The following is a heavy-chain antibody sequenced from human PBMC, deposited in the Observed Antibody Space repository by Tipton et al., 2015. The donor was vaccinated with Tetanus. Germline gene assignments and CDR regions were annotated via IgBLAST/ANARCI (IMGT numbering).Heavy chain of an antibody. J-gene: IGHJ3*02. D-gene: IGHD3-10*01. CDR1: GFTFSHFA. V-gene: IGHV3-23*01. CDR3: ARAVRGRDVLDI. CDR2: LSHDGGNI. Sequence: SLRLSCVASGFTFSHFAVSWVRRAPGRGLEWVSSLSHDGGNIYYADFARGRFTISRDNSKNTLFLQMDDLRAEDTAIYYCARAVRGRDVLDIWGQGTMVIVSS.